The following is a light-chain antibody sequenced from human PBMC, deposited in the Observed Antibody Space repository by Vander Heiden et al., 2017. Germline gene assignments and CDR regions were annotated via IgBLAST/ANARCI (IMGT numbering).Light chain of an antibody. V-gene: IGKV1-5*03. CDR1: QSIRSW. J-gene: IGKJ3*01. CDR3: QHYNSYPIT. Sequence: DIPMTQSPATLSACVGDRVTIPCRASQSIRSWLAWYQHKPGKAPKLLIYKASYLESGVPSRFSGSGSGTEFTLTISSLQPDDVATYYCQHYNSYPITFGPGTKVDIK. CDR2: KAS.